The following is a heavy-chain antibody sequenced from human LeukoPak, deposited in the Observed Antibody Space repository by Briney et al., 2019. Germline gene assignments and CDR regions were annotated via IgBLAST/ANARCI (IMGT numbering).Heavy chain of an antibody. D-gene: IGHD3-10*01. CDR1: GFTISSYE. V-gene: IGHV3-53*04. Sequence: PGGSLRLSCAASGFTISSYEMNWVRQAPGKGLEWVSVIYSGGSTYYADSVKGRFTISRHNSKNTLYLQMNSLRAEDTAVYYCARVGESPSGYYFDYWGQGTLVTVSS. CDR3: ARVGESPSGYYFDY. J-gene: IGHJ4*02. CDR2: IYSGGST.